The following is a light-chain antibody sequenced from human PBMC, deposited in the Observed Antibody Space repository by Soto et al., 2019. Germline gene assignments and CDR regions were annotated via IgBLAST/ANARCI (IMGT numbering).Light chain of an antibody. Sequence: EIVLTQSPATLSLSPGERATLSCRASQSVSTYLAWYQQKPGQAPRLVIYGASNRATGIPDRFSGSGSGTDFTLTISRLEPEDFAVYYCQQRSNWPITFGQGTRLEIK. CDR1: QSVSTY. CDR2: GAS. J-gene: IGKJ5*01. CDR3: QQRSNWPIT. V-gene: IGKV3-11*01.